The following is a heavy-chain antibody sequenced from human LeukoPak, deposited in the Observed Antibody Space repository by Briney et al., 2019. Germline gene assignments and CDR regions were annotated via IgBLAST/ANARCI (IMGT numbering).Heavy chain of an antibody. CDR1: VVTFGIYG. J-gene: IGHJ4*02. V-gene: IGHV3-23*01. D-gene: IGHD3-22*01. CDR2: ITRRGDRP. CDR3: AIMHGYYDGSGYWVQ. Sequence: GGSLRLSCAASVVTFGIYGMSGVREAPGKGLEWVSFITRRGDRPSNPDYVEGRFPISRDNPRDTLYLQMNSLRDEDTAGYYCAIMHGYYDGSGYWVQWGQGTLVTVSS.